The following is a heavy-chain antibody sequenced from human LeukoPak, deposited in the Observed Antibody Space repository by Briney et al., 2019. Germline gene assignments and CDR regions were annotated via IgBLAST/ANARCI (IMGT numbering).Heavy chain of an antibody. D-gene: IGHD3-16*02. CDR2: IKQDGSGK. Sequence: PGGSLRLSCAASGFTVSSYWMSWVRQAPGKGLEWVANIKQDGSGKYYVDSVKGRFTISRDNAKNSLYLQMNSLRAEDTAVYYCARNPDGRVSWFDPWGQGTLVTVSS. J-gene: IGHJ5*02. CDR1: GFTVSSYW. CDR3: ARNPDGRVSWFDP. V-gene: IGHV3-7*01.